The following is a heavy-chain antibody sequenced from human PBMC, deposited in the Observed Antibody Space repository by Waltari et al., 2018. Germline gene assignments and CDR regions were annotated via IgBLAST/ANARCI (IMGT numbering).Heavy chain of an antibody. CDR2: INHSGST. J-gene: IGHJ4*02. D-gene: IGHD1-26*01. CDR1: GGSFSGYY. CDR3: ARAVVGATSPFDY. Sequence: QVQLQQWGAGLLKPSETLSLTCAVYGGSFSGYYWSWIRQPPGKGLEWIGEINHSGSTNYNPSLKSRVTISVDTSKNQFSLKLSSVTAADTAVYYCARAVVGATSPFDYWGQGTLVTVSS. V-gene: IGHV4-34*01.